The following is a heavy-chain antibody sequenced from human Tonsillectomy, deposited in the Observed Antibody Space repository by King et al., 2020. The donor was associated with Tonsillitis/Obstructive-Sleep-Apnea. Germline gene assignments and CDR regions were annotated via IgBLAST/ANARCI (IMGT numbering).Heavy chain of an antibody. CDR2: IYSGGST. V-gene: IGHV3-53*04. CDR1: GFTVSSNY. Sequence: EVQLVESGGGLVQPGGSLRLSCAASGFTVSSNYMSWVRQAPGKGLEWVSVIYSGGSTYYADSVKGRFTISRHNSKNTLYLQMSSLRAEDTAVYYCARSIVGATNDAFDIWGQGTMVTVSS. J-gene: IGHJ3*02. CDR3: ARSIVGATNDAFDI. D-gene: IGHD1-26*01.